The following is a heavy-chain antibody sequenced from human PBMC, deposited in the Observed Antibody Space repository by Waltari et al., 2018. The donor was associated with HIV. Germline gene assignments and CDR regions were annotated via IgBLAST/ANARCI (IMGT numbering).Heavy chain of an antibody. V-gene: IGHV1-8*01. CDR1: GYTFTSYN. D-gene: IGHD1-26*01. CDR2: MNPNTGDT. CDR3: ARVRRPSGSYYLSY. Sequence: QVQLVQSGAEVKKPGASVKVSCKASGYTFTSYNIYWVRQAPGQGLEWMGWMNPNTGDTAYARKFQGRVTMTRNTSMSTAYMELSSLRSEDTAVYYCARVRRPSGSYYLSYWGQGIVVTVSS. J-gene: IGHJ4*02.